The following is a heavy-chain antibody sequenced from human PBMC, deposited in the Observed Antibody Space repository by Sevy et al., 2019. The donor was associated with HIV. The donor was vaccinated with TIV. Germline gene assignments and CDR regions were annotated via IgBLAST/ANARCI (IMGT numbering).Heavy chain of an antibody. V-gene: IGHV3-7*01. CDR2: IRQDGSEI. D-gene: IGHD6-19*01. Sequence: GGSLRLSWVASGFNLENFWMNWVRQAPGKGLEWVANIRQDGSEIYDVASVKGRFTISRDNARNLVYLQMNSLRVEDTALYYCVRAIQSDGSFWGQGALVTVSS. CDR3: VRAIQSDGSF. CDR1: GFNLENFW. J-gene: IGHJ4*02.